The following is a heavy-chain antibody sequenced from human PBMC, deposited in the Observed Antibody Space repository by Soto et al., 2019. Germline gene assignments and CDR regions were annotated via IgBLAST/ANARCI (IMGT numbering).Heavy chain of an antibody. Sequence: LRLSCAASGFTFSSYWMHWVRQAPGKGLVWVSRINNDGSSTFYADSVKGRFTISRDNAKNTLYLQMNSLRAEDTAVYYCANSAFDSWGQGTLVTVSS. CDR2: INNDGSST. CDR1: GFTFSSYW. D-gene: IGHD3-10*01. J-gene: IGHJ5*01. V-gene: IGHV3-74*01. CDR3: ANSAFDS.